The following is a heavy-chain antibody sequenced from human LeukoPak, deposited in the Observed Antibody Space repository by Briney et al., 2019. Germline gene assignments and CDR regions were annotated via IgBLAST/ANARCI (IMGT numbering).Heavy chain of an antibody. CDR2: TKNKSNKYIT. J-gene: IGHJ4*01. CDR3: ARSGTYYPPDY. Sequence: GGSLRLSCAVSGFTFSDHYMDWVRQAPGKGLEWVGRTKNKSNKYITEYAASVKGRFTISRDDSKNSLYLQMNSLKTEDTAVYYCARSGTYYPPDYWGQGTLVTVSS. D-gene: IGHD1-26*01. CDR1: GFTFSDHY. V-gene: IGHV3-72*01.